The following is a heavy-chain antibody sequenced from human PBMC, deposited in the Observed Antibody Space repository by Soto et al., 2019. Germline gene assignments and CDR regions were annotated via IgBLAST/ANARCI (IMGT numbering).Heavy chain of an antibody. Sequence: EVQLVETGGSLVQPGGSMRLSCAASGFTVFNNYMSWVRQAPGEGLEWVSVIFSGGSTSYADSVKGRFTVSRDSSKNTLYLQMNSLRAEDTAVYYCATHPSSLKWGQGTLVTVSP. V-gene: IGHV3-53*02. CDR3: ATHPSSLK. CDR2: IFSGGST. CDR1: GFTVFNNY. J-gene: IGHJ4*02.